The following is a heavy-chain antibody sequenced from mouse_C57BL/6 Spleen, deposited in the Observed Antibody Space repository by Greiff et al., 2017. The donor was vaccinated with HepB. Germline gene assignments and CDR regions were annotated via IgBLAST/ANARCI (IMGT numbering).Heavy chain of an antibody. Sequence: QVQLKESGPGLVQPSQSLSITCTVSGFSLTSYGVHWVRQSPGKGLEWLGVIWSGGSTDYNAAFISRLSISKDNSKSQVFFKMNSLQADDTAIYYCATYYSNYDYYAMDYWGQGTSVTVSS. J-gene: IGHJ4*01. CDR3: ATYYSNYDYYAMDY. V-gene: IGHV2-2*01. D-gene: IGHD2-5*01. CDR2: IWSGGST. CDR1: GFSLTSYG.